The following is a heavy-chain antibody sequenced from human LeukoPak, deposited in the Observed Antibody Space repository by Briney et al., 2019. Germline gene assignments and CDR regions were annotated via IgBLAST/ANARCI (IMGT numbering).Heavy chain of an antibody. CDR2: IFHSGST. CDR3: ARTIEYSSSEEFDY. D-gene: IGHD6-6*01. CDR1: GDSISSGYY. J-gene: IGHJ4*02. V-gene: IGHV4-38-2*02. Sequence: SETLSLTCTVSGDSISSGYYWGWMRQPPGKGLEWIGSIFHSGSTYYNPSLKSRVSISVDTSKNQFSLKLSSVTAADTAVYYCARTIEYSSSEEFDYWGQGTLVTVSS.